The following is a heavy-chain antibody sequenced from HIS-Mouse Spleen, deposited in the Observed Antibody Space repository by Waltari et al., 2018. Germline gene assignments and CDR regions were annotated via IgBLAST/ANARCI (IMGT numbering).Heavy chain of an antibody. D-gene: IGHD6-13*01. CDR3: ARIAEGYTSSWYAFDY. Sequence: QVTLRESGPALVKPTQTLTLTCTFSGFSLSTSGMCVSWIRQPPGKALEWLARIDWDDDKYYSTSLKTRLTISRDTSKNQVVLTMTNMDPLDTATYYCARIAEGYTSSWYAFDYWGQGTLVTVS. CDR1: GFSLSTSGMC. J-gene: IGHJ4*02. V-gene: IGHV2-70*15. CDR2: IDWDDDK.